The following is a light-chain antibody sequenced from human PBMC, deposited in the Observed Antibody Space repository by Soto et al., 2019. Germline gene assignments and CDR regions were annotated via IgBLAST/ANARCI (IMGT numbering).Light chain of an antibody. V-gene: IGKV1-27*01. CDR2: GAS. CDR1: RGIGNA. Sequence: DIQMTQSPSSLSASVGDRVTITCRPSRGIGNALAWYQQKPGPDPKLLIHGASTLQSGVPSRFRGNGSGIGFTLTISSLQPEDVASYYCQKYASAPTFGPGTKVEIK. J-gene: IGKJ1*01. CDR3: QKYASAPT.